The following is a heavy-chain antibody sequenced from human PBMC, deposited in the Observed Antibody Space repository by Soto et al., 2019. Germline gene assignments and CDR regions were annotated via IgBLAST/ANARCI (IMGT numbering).Heavy chain of an antibody. CDR2: IYYSGST. CDR1: GGSISSYY. J-gene: IGHJ4*02. Sequence: QVQLQESGPGLVKPSETLSLTCTVSGGSISSYYWSWIRQPPGKGLEWIGYIYYSGSTNYNPSLKSRVAISVDTYKNQFTLQLSSVTAADTAVYYCARESPSSGFDYWGQGTLVTVSS. CDR3: ARESPSSGFDY. V-gene: IGHV4-59*01. D-gene: IGHD6-19*01.